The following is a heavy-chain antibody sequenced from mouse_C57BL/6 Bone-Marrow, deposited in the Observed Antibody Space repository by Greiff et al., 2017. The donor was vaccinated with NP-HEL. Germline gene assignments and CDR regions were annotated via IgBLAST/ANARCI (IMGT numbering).Heavy chain of an antibody. CDR1: GYTFTSYW. V-gene: IGHV1-59*01. CDR3: ARDPDY. J-gene: IGHJ2*01. Sequence: QVQLQQSGAELVRPGTSVKLSCKASGYTFTSYWMHWVKQRPGQGLEWIGVIDPSDSYTNYNQKFKGKATLTVDTSSSTADMQLSSLTSEDSAVYYCARDPDYWGQGTTLTVSS. CDR2: IDPSDSYT.